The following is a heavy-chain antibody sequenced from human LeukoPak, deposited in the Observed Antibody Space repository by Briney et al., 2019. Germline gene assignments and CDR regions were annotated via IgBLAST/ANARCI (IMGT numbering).Heavy chain of an antibody. J-gene: IGHJ6*02. CDR2: ISYDGSTK. CDR1: GFTFSSYG. Sequence: GGSLRLSCVASGFTFSSYGMPWVRKAPGKGLEWVAVISYDGSTKDYADSVKGRFNVSRDNSKNTLYLQMNSLRAEDTAVYYCAKPGFYYGSGSQEGPFYGMDVWGQGTTVTVSS. D-gene: IGHD3-10*01. CDR3: AKPGFYYGSGSQEGPFYGMDV. V-gene: IGHV3-30*18.